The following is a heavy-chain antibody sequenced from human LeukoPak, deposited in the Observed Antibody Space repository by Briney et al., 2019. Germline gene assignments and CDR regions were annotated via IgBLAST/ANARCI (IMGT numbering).Heavy chain of an antibody. V-gene: IGHV5-10-1*01. J-gene: IGHJ4*02. Sequence: GESLKISCKGSGYSFTRYWIGWVRQMPGKGLEWMGRIDPSDSYTDYSPSFQGHVTISADKSISTAYLQWSSLKASDTAMYYCARDYYDSSGYQYWGQGTLVTVSS. CDR3: ARDYYDSSGYQY. CDR1: GYSFTRYW. CDR2: IDPSDSYT. D-gene: IGHD3-22*01.